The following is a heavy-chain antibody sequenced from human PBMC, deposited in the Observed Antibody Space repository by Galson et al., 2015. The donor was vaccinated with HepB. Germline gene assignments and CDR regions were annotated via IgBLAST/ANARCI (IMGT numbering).Heavy chain of an antibody. CDR3: ARDSRLELHLNDYYSYGMDI. Sequence: SVKVSCKASEYTFSNYGLSWVRQAPGQGLEWMGWISGYDGSTNYAPKFQGRVTMTTQTSTGTAYIELRSLRSDDTAVYYCARDSRLELHLNDYYSYGMDIWGQGTAVTVSS. D-gene: IGHD1-7*01. CDR2: ISGYDGST. CDR1: EYTFSNYG. J-gene: IGHJ6*02. V-gene: IGHV1-18*01.